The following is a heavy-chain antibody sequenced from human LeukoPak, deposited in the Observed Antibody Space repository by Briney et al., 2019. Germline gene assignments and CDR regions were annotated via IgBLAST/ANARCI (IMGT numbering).Heavy chain of an antibody. Sequence: ASVKVSCKASGYTFTSYGISWVRQAPGQGLEWMGWISAYNGNTNYAQKLQGRVTMTRDMSTSTVYMELSSLRSGDTAVYYCARIRDGYNDAYDIWGQGTMVTVPS. V-gene: IGHV1-18*01. CDR2: ISAYNGNT. J-gene: IGHJ3*02. D-gene: IGHD5-24*01. CDR1: GYTFTSYG. CDR3: ARIRDGYNDAYDI.